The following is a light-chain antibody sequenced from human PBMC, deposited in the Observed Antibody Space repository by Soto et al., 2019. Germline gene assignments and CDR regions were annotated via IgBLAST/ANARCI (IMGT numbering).Light chain of an antibody. V-gene: IGKV1-5*01. CDR2: DAS. Sequence: DIQMTQSPSTLSGSVRDRVTITCRASQTISSWLAWYQQKPGKAPNLLIFDASSLQSGVPSRFSGRRSGAEYTLTISSLQPEDFATYFCQHSYSNFPITFGQGTRLEIK. CDR1: QTISSW. CDR3: QHSYSNFPIT. J-gene: IGKJ5*01.